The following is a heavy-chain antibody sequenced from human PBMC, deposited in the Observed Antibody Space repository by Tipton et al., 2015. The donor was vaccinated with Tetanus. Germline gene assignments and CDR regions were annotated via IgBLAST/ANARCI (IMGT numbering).Heavy chain of an antibody. CDR3: ARAYDFWSGHLDS. V-gene: IGHV4-61*08. J-gene: IGHJ4*02. CDR2: ASYSGSS. Sequence: LRLSCTVSGGSVNSGGYYWSWIRQPPGKGLEWIGYASYSGSSNYNPSLKSRVIISIDASKNQFSLKLSSVAAADTAVYSCARAYDFWSGHLDSWGQGTLVTVSS. D-gene: IGHD3-3*01. CDR1: GGSVNSGGYY.